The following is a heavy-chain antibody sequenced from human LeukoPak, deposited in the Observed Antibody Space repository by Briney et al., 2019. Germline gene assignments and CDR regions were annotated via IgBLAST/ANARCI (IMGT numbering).Heavy chain of an antibody. V-gene: IGHV4-34*01. D-gene: IGHD5-12*01. CDR2: IVHSGST. J-gene: IGHJ4*02. CDR3: ARGEGYYDAHREG. Sequence: PSEALSHTCAVYGGSSSGYYWSWVRQPPGEGGGWGGKIVHSGSTKYNPSLKCRVTISEDTSKNQFSLKLRSVTSAETARYYFARGEGYYDAHREGWGQGTLVTVSS. CDR1: GGSSSGYY.